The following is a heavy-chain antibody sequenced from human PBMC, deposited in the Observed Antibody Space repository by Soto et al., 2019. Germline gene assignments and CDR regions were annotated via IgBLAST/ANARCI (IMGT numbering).Heavy chain of an antibody. CDR3: ARGLPLEQWENAEYFQH. D-gene: IGHD1-26*01. J-gene: IGHJ1*01. CDR1: GGSFSGYY. Sequence: SETLSLTCAVYGGSFSGYYWSWIRQPPGKGLEWIGEINHSGSTNYNPSLKSRVTISVDTSKNQFSLKLSSVTAADTAVYYCARGLPLEQWENAEYFQHWGQGTLVTVSS. CDR2: INHSGST. V-gene: IGHV4-34*01.